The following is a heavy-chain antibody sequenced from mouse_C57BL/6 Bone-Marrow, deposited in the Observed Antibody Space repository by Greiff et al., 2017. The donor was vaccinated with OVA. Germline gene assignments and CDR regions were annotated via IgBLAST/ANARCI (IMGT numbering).Heavy chain of an antibody. D-gene: IGHD2-2*01. J-gene: IGHJ4*01. Sequence: EVKLMESGPGLVKPSQSLSLTCSVTGYSITSGYYWNWIRQFPGNKLEWMGYISYDGSNNYNPSLKNRISITRDTSKNQFFLKLNSVTTEDTATYYCARERGYGYDASNYYAMDYWGQGTSVTVSS. CDR3: ARERGYGYDASNYYAMDY. CDR1: GYSITSGYY. V-gene: IGHV3-6*01. CDR2: ISYDGSN.